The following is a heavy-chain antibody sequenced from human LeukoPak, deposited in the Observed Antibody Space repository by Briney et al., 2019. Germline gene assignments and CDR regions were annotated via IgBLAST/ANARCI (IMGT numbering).Heavy chain of an antibody. CDR2: IRRSGSTI. V-gene: IGHV3-11*04. CDR3: ARDQSLSSSSPPYYYYYYMDV. CDR1: GFTFSDSY. Sequence: GGSLRLSCAASGFTFSDSYMSWTRQAPGNGREWVSYIRRSGSTIYYADSVKGRFTISRDNAKNSLYLQMNSLRAEDTAVYYCARDQSLSSSSPPYYYYYYMDVWGKGTTVTVSS. J-gene: IGHJ6*03. D-gene: IGHD6-6*01.